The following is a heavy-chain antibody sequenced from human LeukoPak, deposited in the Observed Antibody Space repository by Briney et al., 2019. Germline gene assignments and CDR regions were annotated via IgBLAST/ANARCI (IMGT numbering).Heavy chain of an antibody. CDR1: GGPISSSNW. CDR2: VYHSGST. Sequence: PSGTLSLTCAVSGGPISSSNWWSWVRQPPGKGLEWIGEVYHSGSTNYSPSLKSRVTLSVDKSKNQFSLRLSSVTAADTAVYYCAGAYCGGDCYSGRTFDIWGQGTMVTVSS. D-gene: IGHD2-21*02. J-gene: IGHJ3*02. V-gene: IGHV4-4*02. CDR3: AGAYCGGDCYSGRTFDI.